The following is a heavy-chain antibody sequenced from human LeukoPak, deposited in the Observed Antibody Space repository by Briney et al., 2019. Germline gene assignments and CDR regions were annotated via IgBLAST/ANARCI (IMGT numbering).Heavy chain of an antibody. J-gene: IGHJ4*02. Sequence: GGSLRLSCAASGFTFSSFAMSWVRRARGEGLEWVSAISGSGGSTYYAASVKRRFNIYRDNCKNTLYLQMNSLRAEDTAVYYCATANKHQPNYYGSGSYGYWGQGALVTVSS. D-gene: IGHD3-10*01. CDR3: ATANKHQPNYYGSGSYGY. CDR2: ISGSGGST. V-gene: IGHV3-23*01. CDR1: GFTFSSFA.